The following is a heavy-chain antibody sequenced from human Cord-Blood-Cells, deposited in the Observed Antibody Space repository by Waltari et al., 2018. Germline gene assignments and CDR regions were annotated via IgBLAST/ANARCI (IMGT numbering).Heavy chain of an antibody. CDR2: INPGNGNT. CDR3: ARVRGGGDYYPYY. Sequence: QVQLVQSGAEVKKPGASVKVSCKASGYTFTSYAMHWVRQAPGQRLEWMGWINPGNGNTKYSKKFQGRVTITRETSPSTAYMELSSLRSEDTAVYYCARVRGGGDYYPYYWGQGTLVTVSS. D-gene: IGHD4-17*01. CDR1: GYTFTSYA. J-gene: IGHJ4*02. V-gene: IGHV1-3*01.